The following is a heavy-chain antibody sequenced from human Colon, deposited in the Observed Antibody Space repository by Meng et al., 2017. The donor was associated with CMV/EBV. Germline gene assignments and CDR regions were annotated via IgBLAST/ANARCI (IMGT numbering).Heavy chain of an antibody. CDR1: GFTFSSYG. V-gene: IGHV3-33*01. D-gene: IGHD6-6*01. Sequence: GGSLRLSCAASGFTFSSYGMHWVRQAPGKGLEWVAVIWYDGSNKYYADSVKGRFTISRDNSKNTLYLQMNSLRAEDTAVYYCAALYSSSSRPNFDYWGQGTLVTVSS. CDR2: IWYDGSNK. J-gene: IGHJ4*02. CDR3: AALYSSSSRPNFDY.